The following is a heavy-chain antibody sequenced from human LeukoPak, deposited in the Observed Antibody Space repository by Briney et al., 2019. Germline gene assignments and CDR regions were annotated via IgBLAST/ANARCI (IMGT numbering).Heavy chain of an antibody. CDR2: IYSGGTT. CDR1: GLIVGSNY. J-gene: IGHJ4*02. Sequence: GGSLRLSCAGPGLIVGSNYMSWVRQAPGKGLEWVSVIYSGGTTYYADSVKGRFIISRDESKNTLYLQMNSLRVEDSAVYYCARDGNVVRGVADYWGQGTLVTVSS. CDR3: ARDGNVVRGVADY. D-gene: IGHD3-10*01. V-gene: IGHV3-66*01.